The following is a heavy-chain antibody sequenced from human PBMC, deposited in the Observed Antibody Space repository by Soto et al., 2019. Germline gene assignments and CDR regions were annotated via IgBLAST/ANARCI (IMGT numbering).Heavy chain of an antibody. J-gene: IGHJ4*02. CDR2: MFYSGTT. CDR3: ARKEDGYNRLYDY. Sequence: SETLSLTCTVSGVSINSRGYYWGWIRQPPGKGLEWIESMFYSGTTYYNPSLKSRITIAVDSSKNQFSLSLSSVTAADTAFYYCARKEDGYNRLYDYWGQGILVTVSS. V-gene: IGHV4-39*01. CDR1: GVSINSRGYY. D-gene: IGHD5-12*01.